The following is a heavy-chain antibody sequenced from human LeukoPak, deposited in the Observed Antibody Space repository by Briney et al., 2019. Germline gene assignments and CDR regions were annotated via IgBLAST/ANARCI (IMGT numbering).Heavy chain of an antibody. V-gene: IGHV4-61*02. CDR1: GGSISSGSYY. CDR3: ARYSYCSSTSCYNHYYYYYMDV. D-gene: IGHD2-2*02. CDR2: IYTSGGT. Sequence: SQTLSLTCTVSGGSISSGSYYWSWIRQPAGKGLEWIGRIYTSGGTNYNPSLKSRVTISVDTSKNQFSLKLSSVTAADTAVYYCARYSYCSSTSCYNHYYYYYMDVWGKGTTVTVSS. J-gene: IGHJ6*03.